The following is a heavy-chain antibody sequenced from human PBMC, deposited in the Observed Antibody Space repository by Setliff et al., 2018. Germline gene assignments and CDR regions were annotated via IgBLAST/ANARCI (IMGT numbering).Heavy chain of an antibody. Sequence: ASVKVSCKASGYTFTGYSMHWVRQAPGQGLEWMGRINPNSGGTNYAQKFQGRVTMTSDTSTNTVYLEVSSLRSEDTAVYFCARDRFYNSWSGTSITAPHDAFDIWGQGTMVTVSS. V-gene: IGHV1-2*06. CDR3: ARDRFYNSWSGTSITAPHDAFDI. CDR2: INPNSGGT. CDR1: GYTFTGYS. D-gene: IGHD3-3*01. J-gene: IGHJ3*02.